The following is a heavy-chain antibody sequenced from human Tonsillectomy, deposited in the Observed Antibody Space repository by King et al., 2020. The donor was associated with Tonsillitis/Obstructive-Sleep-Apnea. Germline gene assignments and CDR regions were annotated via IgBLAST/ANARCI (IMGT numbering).Heavy chain of an antibody. D-gene: IGHD2-21*02. Sequence: VQLVESGAEVKKPGASVKVSCKASGYTFTGYYMHWVRQAPGQGLEWMGWINPNSGGTNYAHKFQGWVTMTSDTSIRTAYMELSRLRSDDTAVYYCARGGDAQKVAYYYYYMDVWGKGTTVTVSS. CDR3: ARGGDAQKVAYYYYYMDV. CDR1: GYTFTGYY. V-gene: IGHV1-2*04. J-gene: IGHJ6*03. CDR2: INPNSGGT.